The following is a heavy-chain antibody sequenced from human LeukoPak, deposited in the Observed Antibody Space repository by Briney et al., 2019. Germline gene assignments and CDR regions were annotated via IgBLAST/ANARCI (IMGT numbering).Heavy chain of an antibody. CDR2: TSYDGSNE. J-gene: IGHJ4*02. D-gene: IGHD3-22*01. CDR1: GFIFGSYG. CDR3: AKERVWGYYDSSGYYPSPFDY. Sequence: GGSLRLSCAASGFIFGSYGMHWVRQAPGKGLEWVSVTSYDGSNEHYADSVKGRFTISRDNTKNTLYLQMNSLRAEDTAVYYCAKERVWGYYDSSGYYPSPFDYWGQGTLVTVSS. V-gene: IGHV3-30*18.